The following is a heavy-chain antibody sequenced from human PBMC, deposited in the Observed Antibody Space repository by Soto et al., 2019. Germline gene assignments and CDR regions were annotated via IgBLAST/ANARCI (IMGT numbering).Heavy chain of an antibody. CDR3: ARIQARYDSSGYFSAFDI. J-gene: IGHJ3*02. CDR1: GFTFTTYA. Sequence: PGGSLRLSCAASGFTFTTYAMSWVRQAPGKGLEWVSVISRRGDTTYYADSVKGRFTISRDNSKNTLYLQMNSLRAEDRAVYYCARIQARYDSSGYFSAFDIWGQGTMVTVSS. V-gene: IGHV3-23*01. CDR2: ISRRGDTT. D-gene: IGHD3-22*01.